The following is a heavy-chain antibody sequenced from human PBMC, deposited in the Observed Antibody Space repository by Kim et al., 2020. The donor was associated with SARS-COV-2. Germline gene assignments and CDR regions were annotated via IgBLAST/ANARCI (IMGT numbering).Heavy chain of an antibody. CDR2: ISYDGSNK. D-gene: IGHD3-10*01. CDR1: GFTFSSYA. J-gene: IGHJ6*02. CDR3: AREGGSGGWLTSPSYYYYVMDI. V-gene: IGHV3-30-3*01. Sequence: GGSLRLSCAASGFTFSSYAMHWVRQAPGKGLEWVAVISYDGSNKYYADSVKGRFTISRDNSKNTLYLQMNSLRAEDTAVYYCAREGGSGGWLTSPSYYYYVMDIWGQGTTVTVSS.